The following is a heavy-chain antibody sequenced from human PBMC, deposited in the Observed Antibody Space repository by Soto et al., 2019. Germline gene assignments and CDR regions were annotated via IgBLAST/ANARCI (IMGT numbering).Heavy chain of an antibody. J-gene: IGHJ6*02. CDR1: GFTFSSYG. Sequence: XGSLRLSCSASGFTFSSYGMHWVRQAPGKGLEWVAVIWFDGSNKYYADSVKGRFTISRDNSKNTLYLQMNSLRAEDTAVYYCATGDTAMDVYYYYGMDVWGQGTTVTVSS. CDR2: IWFDGSNK. CDR3: ATGDTAMDVYYYYGMDV. V-gene: IGHV3-33*01. D-gene: IGHD5-18*01.